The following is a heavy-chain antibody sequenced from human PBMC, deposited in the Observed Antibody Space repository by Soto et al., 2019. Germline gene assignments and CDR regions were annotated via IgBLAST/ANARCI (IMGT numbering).Heavy chain of an antibody. CDR3: ARDSPPPRE. CDR2: IIANYGTT. V-gene: IGHV1-18*01. J-gene: IGHJ4*02. CDR1: GDTFSSYA. Sequence: ASVKFSCKASGDTFSSYAISWVRQAPGQGLEWMGGIIANYGTTNYAQKLQGRVTMTTDTSTSTAYMELRSLRSDDTAVYYCARDSPPPREWGQGTLVTVSS.